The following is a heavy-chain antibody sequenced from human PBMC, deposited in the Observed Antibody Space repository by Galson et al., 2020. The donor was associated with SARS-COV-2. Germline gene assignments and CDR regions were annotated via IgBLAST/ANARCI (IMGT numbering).Heavy chain of an antibody. CDR3: ARLRYYDVLTGYIVDV. V-gene: IGHV1-2*02. CDR2: INPKTGGT. CDR1: GYTFTDYY. D-gene: IGHD3-9*01. Sequence: ASVKVSCNASGYTFTDYYIHWVRQAPRQGLEWMGWINPKTGGTNYAQKFEGRVTMTRDTSITTAYMELSRLRADDTAVYYCARLRYYDVLTGYIVDVWGQGTMVTVSS. J-gene: IGHJ6*02.